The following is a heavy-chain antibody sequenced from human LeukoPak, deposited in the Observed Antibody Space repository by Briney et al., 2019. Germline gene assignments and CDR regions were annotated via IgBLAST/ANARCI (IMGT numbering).Heavy chain of an antibody. J-gene: IGHJ4*02. V-gene: IGHV3-30*18. D-gene: IGHD2-2*01. Sequence: GRSLRLSCAASGFTFSSYGMHWVRQAPGKGLEWVAVISYDGSNKYYADSVKGRFTISRDNSKNTLYLQMNSLRAEDTAVYYCAKDIFSSSSPALDYWGQGTLVTVSS. CDR2: ISYDGSNK. CDR1: GFTFSSYG. CDR3: AKDIFSSSSPALDY.